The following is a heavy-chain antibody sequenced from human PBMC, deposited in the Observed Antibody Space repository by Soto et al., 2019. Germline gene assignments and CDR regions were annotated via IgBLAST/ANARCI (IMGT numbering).Heavy chain of an antibody. CDR2: IRSKIYGGTT. V-gene: IGHV3-49*03. J-gene: IGHJ4*02. Sequence: GGSLRLSCSASGFTFGDFAMSWFRQAPGMGLEWVGFIRSKIYGGTTEFAASVKGRFTISRDDSKSIAYLQTNSLKTDDTAVYYCCRAFYEGYGYYSDYWGQGTLVTVSS. CDR1: GFTFGDFA. CDR3: CRAFYEGYGYYSDY. D-gene: IGHD3-22*01.